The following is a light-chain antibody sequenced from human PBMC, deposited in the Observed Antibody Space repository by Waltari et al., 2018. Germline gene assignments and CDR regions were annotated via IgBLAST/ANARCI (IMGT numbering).Light chain of an antibody. CDR3: CSYAGSYTV. CDR1: SSDLGGYNY. Sequence: QSALTQPRSVSGSPGQSVTIHCTGTSSDLGGYNYVSWYQQHPGKAPTLMIYDVSKRPSGVPDRFSGSKSGNTASLTISGLQAEDEADYYCCSYAGSYTVFGGGTKLTVL. J-gene: IGLJ2*01. V-gene: IGLV2-11*01. CDR2: DVS.